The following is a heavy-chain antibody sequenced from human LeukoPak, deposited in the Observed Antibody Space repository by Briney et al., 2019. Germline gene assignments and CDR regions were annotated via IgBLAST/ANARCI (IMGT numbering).Heavy chain of an antibody. Sequence: GGSLRLSCAASGFTFSSYAMSWVCQAPGKGLEWVSGISGSGGSTYYADSVKGRFTISGDNSKNTLYLDMNSLRAEDTAVYYCAKDRRDGYLGDAFDIWGQGTPVTVSS. D-gene: IGHD5-24*01. J-gene: IGHJ3*02. V-gene: IGHV3-23*01. CDR1: GFTFSSYA. CDR3: AKDRRDGYLGDAFDI. CDR2: ISGSGGST.